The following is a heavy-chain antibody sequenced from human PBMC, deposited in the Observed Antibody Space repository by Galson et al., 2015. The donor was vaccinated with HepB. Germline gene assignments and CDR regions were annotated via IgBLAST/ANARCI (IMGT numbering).Heavy chain of an antibody. D-gene: IGHD2-2*02. V-gene: IGHV3-30-3*01. CDR2: ISYDGSNK. CDR3: ARSESHIVVVPAAIPLSLDY. Sequence: SLRLSCAASGFTFSSYAMHWVRQAPGKGLEWVAVISYDGSNKYYADSVKGRFTISRDNSKNTLYLQMNSLRAEDTAVYYCARSESHIVVVPAAIPLSLDYWGQGTLVTVSS. CDR1: GFTFSSYA. J-gene: IGHJ4*02.